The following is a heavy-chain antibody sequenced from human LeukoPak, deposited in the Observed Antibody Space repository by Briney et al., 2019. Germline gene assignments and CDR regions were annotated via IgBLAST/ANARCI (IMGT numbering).Heavy chain of an antibody. Sequence: PSETLSLTCAVYGGSFSGYYWSWVRQIPGKGLEWVSGINWNGDSPAYSDSVKGRFTISRDNAKNYLFLDMNSLRAEDTAFYYCARDRQWLGVDFWGQGTLVTVSS. D-gene: IGHD6-19*01. J-gene: IGHJ4*02. CDR2: INWNGDSP. CDR3: ARDRQWLGVDF. CDR1: GGSFSGYY. V-gene: IGHV3-20*04.